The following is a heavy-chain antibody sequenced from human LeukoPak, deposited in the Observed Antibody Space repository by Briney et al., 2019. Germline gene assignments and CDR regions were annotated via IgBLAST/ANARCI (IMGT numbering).Heavy chain of an antibody. D-gene: IGHD3-22*01. CDR2: IYYSGST. J-gene: IGHJ4*02. CDR3: ARDALSYYDSSSGFDY. V-gene: IGHV4-59*01. Sequence: SETLSLTCTVSGGSISSYYWSWIRQPPGKGLEWIGYIYYSGSTNCNPSLKSRVTISVDTSKNQFSLKLSSVTAADTAVYYCARDALSYYDSSSGFDYWGQGTLVTVSS. CDR1: GGSISSYY.